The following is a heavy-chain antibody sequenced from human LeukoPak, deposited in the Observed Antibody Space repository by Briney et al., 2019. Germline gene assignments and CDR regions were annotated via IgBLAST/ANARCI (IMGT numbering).Heavy chain of an antibody. V-gene: IGHV1-69*05. CDR3: ARAGIAARHFDY. D-gene: IGHD6-6*01. CDR2: IIPIFGTA. CDR1: GGTFSSYA. J-gene: IGHJ4*02. Sequence: ASVKVSCKASGGTFSSYAISWVRQAPGQGLEWMGGIIPIFGTANYALKFQGRVTITTDESTSTAYMELSSLRSEDTAVYYCARAGIAARHFDYWGQGTLVTVSS.